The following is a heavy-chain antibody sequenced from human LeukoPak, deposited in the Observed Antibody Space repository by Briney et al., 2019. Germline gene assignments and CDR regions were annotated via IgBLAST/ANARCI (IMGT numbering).Heavy chain of an antibody. J-gene: IGHJ5*02. CDR2: IQPDGSEQ. Sequence: PGGSLRLSCAASGFTFSSYWMSWVRQAPGKGLEWVANIQPDGSEQYYVDSVKGRFTISRDNAKNTLYLQMNSLRAEDTAVYYCARVIVVVVAATPAWFDPWGQGTLVTVSS. CDR1: GFTFSSYW. CDR3: ARVIVVVVAATPAWFDP. V-gene: IGHV3-7*03. D-gene: IGHD2-15*01.